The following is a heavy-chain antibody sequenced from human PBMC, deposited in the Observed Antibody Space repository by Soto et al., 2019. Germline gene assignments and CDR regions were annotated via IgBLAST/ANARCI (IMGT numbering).Heavy chain of an antibody. CDR2: IYYSGST. J-gene: IGHJ6*03. CDR3: ARAFHSSGWYSYYYYYYMDV. CDR1: GGSISSYY. D-gene: IGHD6-19*01. Sequence: QVQLQESGPGLVKPSETLSLTCTVSGGSISSYYWSWIRQPPGKGLEWIGYIYYSGSTNYNPSLKSRVTISVDTSKNQFSLKLSSVTAADTAVYYCARAFHSSGWYSYYYYYYMDVWGKGTTVTVSS. V-gene: IGHV4-59*01.